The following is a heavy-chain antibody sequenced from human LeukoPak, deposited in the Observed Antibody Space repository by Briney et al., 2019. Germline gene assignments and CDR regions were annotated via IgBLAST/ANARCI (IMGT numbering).Heavy chain of an antibody. Sequence: SGTLSLTCTVSGGSISSSSYYWGWIRQPPGKGLEWIGSIYYSGSTYYNPSLKSRVTISVDTSKNQFSLKLSSVTAADTAVYYCARLDYSYGSHYWGQGTLVTVSS. CDR2: IYYSGST. CDR3: ARLDYSYGSHY. D-gene: IGHD5-18*01. J-gene: IGHJ4*02. V-gene: IGHV4-39*01. CDR1: GGSISSSSYY.